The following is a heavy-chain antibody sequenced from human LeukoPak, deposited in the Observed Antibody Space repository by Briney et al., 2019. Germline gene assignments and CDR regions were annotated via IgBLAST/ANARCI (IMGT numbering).Heavy chain of an antibody. V-gene: IGHV3-20*04. CDR1: GFRFDDFG. CDR2: VNWNGANT. D-gene: IGHD2-2*01. J-gene: IGHJ6*03. CDR3: ARGGDCSRATCHVGALFHSHYMDV. Sequence: GGSLRLSCGATGFRFDDFGMTGVRQTPGKGVEGVARVNWNGANTFYAESVRGGLTISRDNAETSLYLQLNYLRVDDTGFYFCARGGDCSRATCHVGALFHSHYMDVWGTGTTVTVSS.